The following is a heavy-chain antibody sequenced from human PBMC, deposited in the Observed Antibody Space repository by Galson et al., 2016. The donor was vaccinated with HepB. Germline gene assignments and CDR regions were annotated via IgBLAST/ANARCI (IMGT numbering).Heavy chain of an antibody. Sequence: SVKVSCKVFGYTLTEFSMHWVRQAPGKGLEWMGRFDAEDGEIIYAQKFQGRVTMTEDTASYTACMDLSSLRSGDTAVYYCATGEWGSSWEYWGQGTLVTVSS. J-gene: IGHJ4*02. V-gene: IGHV1-24*01. CDR1: GYTLTEFS. CDR3: ATGEWGSSWEY. CDR2: FDAEDGEI. D-gene: IGHD6-13*01.